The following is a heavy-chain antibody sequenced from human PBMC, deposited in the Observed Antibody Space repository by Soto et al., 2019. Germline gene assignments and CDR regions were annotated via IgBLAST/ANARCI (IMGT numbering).Heavy chain of an antibody. D-gene: IGHD6-19*01. CDR1: GVSSSGYY. V-gene: IGHV4-59*08. J-gene: IGHJ4*02. CDR2: MYYSGST. CDR3: SIAVAGTVHY. Sequence: SETLSLTCTVSGVSSSGYYWSWIRQPPGKRLEWIGYMYYSGSTNYNPSLKSRVTISLDTSKNQLSLTLSSVTAADTAVYYCSIAVAGTVHYWGQGTLVTVSS.